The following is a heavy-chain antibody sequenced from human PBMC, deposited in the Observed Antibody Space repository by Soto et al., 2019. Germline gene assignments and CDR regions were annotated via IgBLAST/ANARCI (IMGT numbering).Heavy chain of an antibody. CDR2: ISHSGRT. CDR1: GASLRSGSYY. Sequence: SETLSLTCTVSGASLRSGSYYWSWIRQPPGKGLEWIGYISHSGRTNYDPSLKSRLTMSVDTSQNQFSLQLNSVTAADTAVYYCARDSSYYYDSSGFDYCGQGTLGTVSS. D-gene: IGHD3-22*01. J-gene: IGHJ4*02. V-gene: IGHV4-61*01. CDR3: ARDSSYYYDSSGFDY.